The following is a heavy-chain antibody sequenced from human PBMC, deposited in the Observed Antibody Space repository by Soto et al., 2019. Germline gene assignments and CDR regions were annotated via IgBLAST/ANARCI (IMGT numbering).Heavy chain of an antibody. J-gene: IGHJ4*02. CDR3: AKRIAAAGPNFDY. Sequence: VQLLESGGGLVQPGGSLRLSCAASGFTFSSYAMSWVRQAPGKGLEWVSAISNSGSTTHYADSVKGRFTISRDNSKNTLYLQMNSLRAEDTAVYYCAKRIAAAGPNFDYWGQGTLVTVSS. D-gene: IGHD6-13*01. V-gene: IGHV3-23*01. CDR1: GFTFSSYA. CDR2: ISNSGSTT.